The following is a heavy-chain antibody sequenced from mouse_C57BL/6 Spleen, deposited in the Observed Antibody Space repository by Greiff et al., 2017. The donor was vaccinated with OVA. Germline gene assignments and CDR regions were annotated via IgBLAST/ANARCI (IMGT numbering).Heavy chain of an antibody. J-gene: IGHJ2*01. D-gene: IGHD2-5*01. V-gene: IGHV1-59*01. CDR3: ARGYSNP. CDR1: GYTFTSYW. CDR2: IDPSDSYT. Sequence: VKLQQPGAELVRPGTSVKLSCKASGYTFTSYWMHWVKQRPGQGLEWIGVIDPSDSYTNYNQKFKGKATLTVDTSSSTAYMQLSSLTSEDSAVYYCARGYSNPWGQGTTLTVSS.